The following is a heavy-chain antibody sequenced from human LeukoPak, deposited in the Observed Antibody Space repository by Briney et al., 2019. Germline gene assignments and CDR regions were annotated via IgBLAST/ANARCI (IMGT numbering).Heavy chain of an antibody. J-gene: IGHJ4*02. CDR1: GITFSSYA. Sequence: PGGSLRLSCAVSGITFSSYAMSWVRQAPGKGLEWVSGISGRDGSTYYGDSVKGRFTISRDNSKNTLYLQMNSLRAEDTAVYYCAKDRVGATGGFDHWGLGTLVTVSS. CDR3: AKDRVGATGGFDH. D-gene: IGHD7-27*01. CDR2: ISGRDGST. V-gene: IGHV3-23*01.